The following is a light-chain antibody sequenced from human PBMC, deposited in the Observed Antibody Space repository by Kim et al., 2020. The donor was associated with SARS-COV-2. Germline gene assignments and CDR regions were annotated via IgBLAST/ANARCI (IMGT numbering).Light chain of an antibody. CDR2: DAS. CDR1: QSVDNY. V-gene: IGKV3-11*01. J-gene: IGKJ4*01. Sequence: EIVLTQSPGTLSLSPGGRATLSCRASQSVDNYLAWYQQKPGQAPRLLIYDASNRATGIPARFSGSGSGTDFTLTISSLEPEDFALYYCQQRNNWPLTFGGGTKVDIK. CDR3: QQRNNWPLT.